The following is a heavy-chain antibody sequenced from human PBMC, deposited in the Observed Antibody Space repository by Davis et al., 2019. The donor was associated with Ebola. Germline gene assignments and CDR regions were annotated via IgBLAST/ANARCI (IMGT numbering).Heavy chain of an antibody. J-gene: IGHJ4*02. D-gene: IGHD2-8*01. CDR3: ARVGDFQGVY. CDR2: IYSSGDI. V-gene: IGHV4-61*03. Sequence: PSETLSLTCTVSGGFISSSRYYWAWIRQPPGKGLEWIGYIYSSGDIHLSPSLRSRASIFRDTFKNHFSVALTSVTAADTAVYYCARVGDFQGVYWGQGILVSVSS. CDR1: GGFISSSRYY.